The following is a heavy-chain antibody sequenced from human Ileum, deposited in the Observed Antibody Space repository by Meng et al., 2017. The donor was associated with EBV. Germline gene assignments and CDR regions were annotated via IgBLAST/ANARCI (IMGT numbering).Heavy chain of an antibody. V-gene: IGHV4-34*01. Sequence: VQLQRRRSVLFKHPETLSPTCAAYGGCFSGSYWGWIRQPPGKGLEWIGEINHSGSTNYNPSLKSRVTISVDTSKNQFSLKLSSVTAADTAVYYCARGRGYGDYGSLYWGQGTLVTVSS. D-gene: IGHD4-17*01. CDR1: GGCFSGSY. CDR2: INHSGST. CDR3: ARGRGYGDYGSLY. J-gene: IGHJ4*02.